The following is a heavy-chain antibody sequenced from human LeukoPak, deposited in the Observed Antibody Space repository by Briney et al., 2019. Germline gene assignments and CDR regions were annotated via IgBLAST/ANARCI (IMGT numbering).Heavy chain of an antibody. V-gene: IGHV1-2*06. D-gene: IGHD1-26*01. CDR2: ITPNNGGT. CDR1: GYTFTDYY. CDR3: AREIGGATSFDY. Sequence: ASVKVSCKASGYTFTDYYMHWVRQAPGQGFEWMGRITPNNGGTNYEQKFQGRVTMTRDTSISTAYMELSRLRSDDTAVYYCAREIGGATSFDYWGQGALVTVSS. J-gene: IGHJ4*02.